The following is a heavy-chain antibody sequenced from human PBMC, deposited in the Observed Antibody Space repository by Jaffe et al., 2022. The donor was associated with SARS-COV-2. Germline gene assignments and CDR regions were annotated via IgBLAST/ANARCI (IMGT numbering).Heavy chain of an antibody. CDR3: ARRGPYGSGSYFDY. CDR2: IHYTGSA. D-gene: IGHD3-10*01. CDR1: GGSISSSSYY. V-gene: IGHV4-39*01. Sequence: QLQLQESGPGLVKPSETLSLTCSVSGGSISSSSYYWGWIRQSPGKGLEWIGHIHYTGSAYYNPSLKSRVTISVDTSHSQFSLRLSPVTAADTAVYYCARRGPYGSGSYFDYWGRGTLVTVSS. J-gene: IGHJ4*02.